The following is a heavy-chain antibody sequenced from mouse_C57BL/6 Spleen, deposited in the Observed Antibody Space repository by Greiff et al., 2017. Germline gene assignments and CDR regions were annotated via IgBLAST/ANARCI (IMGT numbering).Heavy chain of an antibody. CDR2: IWTGGGT. Sequence: VKLMESGPGLVAPSQSLSITCTVSGFSLTSYAISWVRQPPGKGLEWLGVIWTGGGTNYNSALKSRLSISKDNSKSQGFLKMNSLQTDDTARYYCARFTTVVLRGYFDVWGTGTTVTVSS. CDR1: GFSLTSYA. J-gene: IGHJ1*03. V-gene: IGHV2-9-1*01. CDR3: ARFTTVVLRGYFDV. D-gene: IGHD1-1*01.